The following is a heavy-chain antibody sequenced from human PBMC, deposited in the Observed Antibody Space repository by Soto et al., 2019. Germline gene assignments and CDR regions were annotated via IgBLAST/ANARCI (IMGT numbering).Heavy chain of an antibody. CDR1: GGTFSSYT. CDR2: IIPILGIA. J-gene: IGHJ6*02. Sequence: QVQLVQSGAEVKKPGSSVKVSCKASGGTFSSYTISWVRQAPGQGLEWMGRIIPILGIANYAQKFQGRVTITADKSTSTAYMELSSLRSDDTAVYYCARESGYKGDGMDVWGQGTTVTVSS. D-gene: IGHD2-2*02. CDR3: ARESGYKGDGMDV. V-gene: IGHV1-69*02.